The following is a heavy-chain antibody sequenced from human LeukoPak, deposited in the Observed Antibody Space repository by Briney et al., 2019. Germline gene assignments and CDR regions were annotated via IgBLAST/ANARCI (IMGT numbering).Heavy chain of an antibody. Sequence: SETQSLTCTVSGGSISSYYWSWIRQPPGRGLEWIGYIYYSGSTNYNPSLWGRVTISVDTPKNQFSLKLNSVTAAVTAVYYCARLTVAGFYYFDYWGQGTLVPVSS. D-gene: IGHD6-19*01. CDR2: IYYSGST. V-gene: IGHV4-59*08. J-gene: IGHJ4*02. CDR1: GGSISSYY. CDR3: ARLTVAGFYYFDY.